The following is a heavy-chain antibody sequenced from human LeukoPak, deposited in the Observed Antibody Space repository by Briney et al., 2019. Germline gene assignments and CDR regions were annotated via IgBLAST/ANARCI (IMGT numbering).Heavy chain of an antibody. D-gene: IGHD3-10*01. V-gene: IGHV4-34*01. CDR2: INHRGST. CDR3: ARFGYGSGSYYNWFDP. J-gene: IGHJ5*02. CDR1: GGFFSVYY. Sequence: SETLSLTCAVYGGFFSVYYWTWIRQPPGKGLEWIGEINHRGSTNHNPSLKSRVTISVDTSKNQFSLKLSSVTAADTAVYYCARFGYGSGSYYNWFDPWGQGTLVTVSS.